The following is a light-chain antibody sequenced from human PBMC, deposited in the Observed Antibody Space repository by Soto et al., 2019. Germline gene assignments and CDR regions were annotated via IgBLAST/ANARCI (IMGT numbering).Light chain of an antibody. CDR2: KAS. Sequence: DIQMTQSPSTLSASVGDRVAITCRASQSISAWLAWYQQKPGKAPRLLIYKASTLEIGVPSRFSGSGSGTEFTLTISSLQPDDVATYYCQQADSFPITFGQGTRLEIK. V-gene: IGKV1-5*03. CDR3: QQADSFPIT. CDR1: QSISAW. J-gene: IGKJ5*01.